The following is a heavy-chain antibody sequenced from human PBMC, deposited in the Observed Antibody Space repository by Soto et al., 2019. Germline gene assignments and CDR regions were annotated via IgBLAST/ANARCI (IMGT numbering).Heavy chain of an antibody. V-gene: IGHV1-69*01. CDR1: GGTFSSYA. D-gene: IGHD6-13*01. J-gene: IGHJ6*02. Sequence: KVSCQASGGTFSSYAISWVRQAPGQGLEWMGGIIPIFGTANYAQKFQGRLTITADGSTDTVYMMLTSLKSEDTAVYYCAREMPSTAAAYFYYGLNVWGQGTSVTVSS. CDR2: IIPIFGTA. CDR3: AREMPSTAAAYFYYGLNV.